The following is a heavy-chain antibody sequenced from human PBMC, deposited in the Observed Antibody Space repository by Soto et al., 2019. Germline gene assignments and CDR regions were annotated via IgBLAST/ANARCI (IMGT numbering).Heavy chain of an antibody. J-gene: IGHJ4*01. V-gene: IGHV3-15*07. D-gene: IGHD1-26*01. CDR1: GFPFSNAW. CDR3: TTDSRTTLPEIRFDY. CDR2: VKSKTDGGSS. Sequence: PGGFLRLSCAASGFPFSNAWINWVRQVPGKGLEWVGRVKSKTDGGSSDYAAPVKGRFAVSRDDSKNIVYLQMNSLKIEDTGVYYCTTDSRTTLPEIRFDYWGHGTQVTVSS.